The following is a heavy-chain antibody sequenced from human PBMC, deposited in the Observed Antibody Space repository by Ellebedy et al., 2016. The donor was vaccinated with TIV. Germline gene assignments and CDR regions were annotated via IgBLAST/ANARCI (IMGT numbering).Heavy chain of an antibody. CDR1: GFTFSSYW. CDR2: INQDGSEK. V-gene: IGHV3-7*01. D-gene: IGHD4-17*01. J-gene: IGHJ3*02. CDR3: ATDGSYGDHLFPQHAFTT. Sequence: GGSLRLSCTASGFTFSSYWMSWVRQAPGKGLEWVANINQDGSEKYYVDSVKGRFTISRDNAKNSLFLQMNSLRAEDTAVYYCATDGSYGDHLFPQHAFTTWGQGTMVSVSS.